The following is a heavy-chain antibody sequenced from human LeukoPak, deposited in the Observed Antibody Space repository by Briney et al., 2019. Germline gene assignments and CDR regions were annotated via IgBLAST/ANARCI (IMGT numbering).Heavy chain of an antibody. D-gene: IGHD3-3*01. V-gene: IGHV4-34*01. Sequence: SETLSLTCAVYGGSFSGYYWSWIRQPPGKGLEWIGEINHSGSTNYNPSLKSRVTISVDTSKNQFSLKLSSVTAADTAVYYCARDRGVVIDYWGQGTLVTVSS. J-gene: IGHJ4*02. CDR1: GGSFSGYY. CDR2: INHSGST. CDR3: ARDRGVVIDY.